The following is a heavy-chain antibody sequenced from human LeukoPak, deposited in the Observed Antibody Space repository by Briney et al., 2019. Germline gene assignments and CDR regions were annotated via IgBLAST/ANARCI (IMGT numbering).Heavy chain of an antibody. D-gene: IGHD6-19*01. CDR1: GGSFSGYY. Sequence: SETLSLTCAVYGGSFSGYYWSWIRQPPGKGLEWIGEINHSGSTNYNPSLKSRVTISLDTSKNQFSLKLSSVTAADTAVYYCAREGNLIPVAGTSATFDYWGQGTLVTVSS. V-gene: IGHV4-34*01. J-gene: IGHJ4*02. CDR2: INHSGST. CDR3: AREGNLIPVAGTSATFDY.